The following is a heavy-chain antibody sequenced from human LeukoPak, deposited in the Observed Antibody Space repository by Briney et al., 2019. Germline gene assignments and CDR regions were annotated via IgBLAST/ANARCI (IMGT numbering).Heavy chain of an antibody. D-gene: IGHD2-2*01. CDR3: ARVVRGTDCSSTSCYRSRVKNWFDP. CDR1: GGSFSGYY. CDR2: INHSGST. J-gene: IGHJ5*02. Sequence: PSETLSLTCAVYGGSFSGYYWSWIRQPPGKGLEWIGEINHSGSTNYNPSLKSRVTISVDTSKNQFSLKLSSVTAADTAVYYCARVVRGTDCSSTSCYRSRVKNWFDPWGQGTLVTVSS. V-gene: IGHV4-34*01.